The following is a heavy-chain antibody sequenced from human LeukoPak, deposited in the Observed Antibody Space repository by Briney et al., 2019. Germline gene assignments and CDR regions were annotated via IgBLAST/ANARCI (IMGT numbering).Heavy chain of an antibody. Sequence: GGSLRLSCAASGFTFSDHYMSWIRQAPGKGLEWVSYISSSGSTIYYADSVKGRFTISRNNANNSLYLQMTSLTAEDTAVYYCARHSQMIAAVVKAEYFQHWGQGTLVTVSP. CDR3: ARHSQMIAAVVKAEYFQH. D-gene: IGHD6-13*01. V-gene: IGHV3-11*04. CDR2: ISSSGSTI. J-gene: IGHJ1*01. CDR1: GFTFSDHY.